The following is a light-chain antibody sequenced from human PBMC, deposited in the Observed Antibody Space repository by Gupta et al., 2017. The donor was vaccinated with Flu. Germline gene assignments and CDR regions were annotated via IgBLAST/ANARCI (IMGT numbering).Light chain of an antibody. V-gene: IGKV3-15*01. CDR1: QSVRSN. CDR2: GAS. Sequence: EIVMTQSPATLSVSPGEIATLSCRARQSVRSNLAWYQQKPGQAPRLLIYGASTRDTGITARFSGSGSGKELTLTISSRQSEDFAVYYCQQYKNWPPWTFGQGTKVEIK. CDR3: QQYKNWPPWT. J-gene: IGKJ1*01.